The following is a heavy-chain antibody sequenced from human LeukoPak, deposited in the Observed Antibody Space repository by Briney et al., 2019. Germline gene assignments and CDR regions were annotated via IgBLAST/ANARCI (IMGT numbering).Heavy chain of an antibody. CDR2: ISGSGGST. CDR1: GFNFSSYA. CDR3: AKGEGYSYGLQDY. J-gene: IGHJ4*02. Sequence: PGGSLRLSCAASGFNFSSYAMRWGRQAPGKGLEGVSGISGSGGSTHYADSVKGRFTISRDNSKNTLYLQMNSLRAEDTAVYYCAKGEGYSYGLQDYWGQGTLVTVSS. D-gene: IGHD5-18*01. V-gene: IGHV3-23*01.